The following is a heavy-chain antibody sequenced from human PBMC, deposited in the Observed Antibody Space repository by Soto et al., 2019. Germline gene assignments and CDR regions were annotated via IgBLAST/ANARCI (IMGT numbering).Heavy chain of an antibody. V-gene: IGHV3-23*01. Sequence: VQLLESGGGLVQPGGSLRLSCAASGFTFSSYAMSWVRQAPGKGLEWVSAISGSGGSTYYADSVKGRFTISRDNSKNTLYLQMNSLRAEDTAVYYCVRLYISGFGYSGYDLSYFQHWGQGTLVTVSS. D-gene: IGHD5-12*01. CDR1: GFTFSSYA. J-gene: IGHJ1*01. CDR2: ISGSGGST. CDR3: VRLYISGFGYSGYDLSYFQH.